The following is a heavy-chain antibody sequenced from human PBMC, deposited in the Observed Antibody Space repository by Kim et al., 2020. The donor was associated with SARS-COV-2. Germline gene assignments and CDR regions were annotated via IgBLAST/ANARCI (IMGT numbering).Heavy chain of an antibody. V-gene: IGHV4-31*02. CDR2: S. CDR3: ERGHYFDAFDI. J-gene: IGHJ3*02. D-gene: IGHD3-10*01. Sequence: SYYNASLKSRVTISVDTSKNQFSLKLSSVTAADTAVYYCERGHYFDAFDIWGQGTMVTVSS.